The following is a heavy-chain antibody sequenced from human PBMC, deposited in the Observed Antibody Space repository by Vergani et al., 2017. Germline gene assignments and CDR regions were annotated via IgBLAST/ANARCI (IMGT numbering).Heavy chain of an antibody. CDR1: GGTFSSYA. CDR3: AGSGRHSGSYKGVDP. CDR2: IIPIFGTA. Sequence: QVQLVQSGAEVKKPGSSVKVSCKASGGTFSSYAISWVRQAPGQGLEWMGGIIPIFGTATYAQKFQGRVPITADESTSTAYMELSSLRSEDTAVYYCAGSGRHSGSYKGVDPWGQGTLVTVSS. D-gene: IGHD1-26*01. J-gene: IGHJ5*02. V-gene: IGHV1-69*01.